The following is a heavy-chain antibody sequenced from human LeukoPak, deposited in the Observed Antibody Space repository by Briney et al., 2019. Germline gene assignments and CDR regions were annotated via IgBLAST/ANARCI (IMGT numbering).Heavy chain of an antibody. Sequence: PGGSLRLSCAASGFTFSSYWMTWVRQAPGKGLEWEANIKQDGGEKYYVDFVKGRFTISRDNAKNSLHLQMNSLRAEDTAVYYCTRDNPFGGHRGQGTLVTVSS. J-gene: IGHJ4*02. V-gene: IGHV3-7*03. CDR1: GFTFSSYW. CDR2: IKQDGGEK. CDR3: TRDNPFGGH. D-gene: IGHD2-15*01.